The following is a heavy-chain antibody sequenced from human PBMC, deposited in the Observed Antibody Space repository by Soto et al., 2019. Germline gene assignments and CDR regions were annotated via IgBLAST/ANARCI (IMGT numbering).Heavy chain of an antibody. CDR2: IYYSGST. V-gene: IGHV4-39*01. CDR3: ARKVVAATPGYYYYGMDV. CDR1: GGSTSSTSYH. D-gene: IGHD2-15*01. J-gene: IGHJ6*02. Sequence: PSATLSLTGTVSGGSTSSTSYHWGWIRQPPGKGLEWIGSIYYSGSTYYNPSLKSRVTISVDTSKNQFSLKLSSVTAADTAVYYCARKVVAATPGYYYYGMDVWGQGTTVT.